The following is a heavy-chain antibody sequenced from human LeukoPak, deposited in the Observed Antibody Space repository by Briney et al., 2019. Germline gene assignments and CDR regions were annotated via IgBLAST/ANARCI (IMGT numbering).Heavy chain of an antibody. CDR2: ISSSSSYI. J-gene: IGHJ4*02. CDR1: GFTFSSYS. Sequence: GGSLRLSCAASGFTFSSYSMNWVRQAPGKGLEWVSSISSSSSYIYYADSVKGQFTISRDNAKNSLYLQMNGLRAEDTAVYYCARDLTPPEYYDILTGLGIGGGWGQGTLVTVSS. D-gene: IGHD3-9*01. V-gene: IGHV3-21*01. CDR3: ARDLTPPEYYDILTGLGIGGG.